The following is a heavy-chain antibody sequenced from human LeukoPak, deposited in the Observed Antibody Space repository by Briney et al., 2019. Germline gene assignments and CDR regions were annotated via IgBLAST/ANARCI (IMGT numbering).Heavy chain of an antibody. CDR3: AKDQYYYDSSGYYPTLYYYYYMDV. V-gene: IGHV3-30*02. CDR1: GFTFSSYG. J-gene: IGHJ6*03. CDR2: IRYDGSNK. Sequence: GGSLRLSCAASGFTFSSYGMHWVRQAPGKGLEWVAFIRYDGSNKYYADSVKGRFTISRDNSKNTLYLQMNSLRAEDTAVYYCAKDQYYYDSSGYYPTLYYYYYMDVWGKGTTVTISS. D-gene: IGHD3-22*01.